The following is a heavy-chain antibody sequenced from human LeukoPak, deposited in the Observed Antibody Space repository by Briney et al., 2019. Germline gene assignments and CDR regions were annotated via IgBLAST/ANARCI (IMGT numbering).Heavy chain of an antibody. D-gene: IGHD3-10*01. CDR1: GYTFASYY. Sequence: ASVKVSCKASGYTFASYYMYRVRQAPGQGLEWMGIISPNSGSTSYAQKFQGRISMTRDTSTSTVYMELSSLRSEDTAVYFCAREDRGDGEAFDPWGQGTLVTVSA. CDR3: AREDRGDGEAFDP. J-gene: IGHJ5*02. V-gene: IGHV1-46*01. CDR2: ISPNSGST.